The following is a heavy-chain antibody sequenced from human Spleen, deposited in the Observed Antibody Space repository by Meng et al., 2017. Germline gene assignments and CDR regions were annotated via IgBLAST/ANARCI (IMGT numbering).Heavy chain of an antibody. CDR2: IRSKTGSYAT. CDR1: GFIFIDSD. D-gene: IGHD2-15*01. V-gene: IGHV3-73*02. J-gene: IGHJ3*02. CDR3: TVYSRGHI. Sequence: EVQRVGSGGGLVQPGGSLKLSCVVVGFIFIDSDVHWVRQASGRGLEWVGRIRSKTGSYATAFAASVKGRCTISRDDSENTAYLYLSSLKTEDTAVYYCTVYSRGHIWGQGTMVTVSS.